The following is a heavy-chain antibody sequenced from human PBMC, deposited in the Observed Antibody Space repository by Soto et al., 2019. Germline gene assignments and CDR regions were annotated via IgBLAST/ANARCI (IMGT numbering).Heavy chain of an antibody. CDR3: ARGSNYYGMDV. CDR2: IYYRGNT. V-gene: IGHV4-31*03. Sequence: SETLSLTCTVSGGSISSDDYYWNWIRQRPGKGLEWIGNIYYRGNTNYNPSLKSRIIMPMDMSENQFSLKRTYVTAADTAAYYSARGSNYYGMDVCGPGITV. J-gene: IGHJ6*02. CDR1: GGSISSDDYY. D-gene: IGHD3-10*01.